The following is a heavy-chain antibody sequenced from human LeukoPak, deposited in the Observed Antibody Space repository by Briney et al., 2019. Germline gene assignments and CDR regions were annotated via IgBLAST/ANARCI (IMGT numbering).Heavy chain of an antibody. Sequence: SETLSLTCTVSGGSISSGDYYWSWIRQPPGKSLEWIGYIYYSGSTYYNPSLKSRVTISVDTSKNQFSLKLSSVTAADTAVYYCARGAFDCSSTSCYLYYYYMDVWGKGTTVTVSS. D-gene: IGHD2-2*01. J-gene: IGHJ6*03. CDR3: ARGAFDCSSTSCYLYYYYMDV. CDR2: IYYSGST. V-gene: IGHV4-30-4*08. CDR1: GGSISSGDYY.